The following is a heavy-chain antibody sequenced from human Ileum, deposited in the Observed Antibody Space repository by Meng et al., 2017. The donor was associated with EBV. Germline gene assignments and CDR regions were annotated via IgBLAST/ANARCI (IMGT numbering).Heavy chain of an antibody. CDR2: IYGQGDK. CDR3: ALRPRQLLRGWFDS. Sequence: QITLKEPAPTVLKPTQTLTLTRTSSGFPPRTSGVGVGWIRQPPGKALEWLAMIYGQGDKHYSPSLTSRLTITKDTSKNQVVLTMTNMDSVDTATYYCALRPRQLLRGWFDSWGQGALVTVSS. CDR1: GFPPRTSGVG. J-gene: IGHJ5*01. V-gene: IGHV2-5*01. D-gene: IGHD6-13*01.